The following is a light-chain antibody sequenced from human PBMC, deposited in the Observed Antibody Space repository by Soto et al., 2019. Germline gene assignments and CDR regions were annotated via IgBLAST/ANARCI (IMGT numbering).Light chain of an antibody. Sequence: QSALTQPASVSGSPGQSITISCTGTSSDVGGYNYVSWYQQHPAKAPKLMIYEVSNRPSGVSHRFSGSKSGNTASLTISGLQAEYEADYYYVSYSTSSTLVFGGGTKLTVL. J-gene: IGLJ3*02. CDR2: EVS. CDR1: SSDVGGYNY. CDR3: VSYSTSSTLV. V-gene: IGLV2-14*01.